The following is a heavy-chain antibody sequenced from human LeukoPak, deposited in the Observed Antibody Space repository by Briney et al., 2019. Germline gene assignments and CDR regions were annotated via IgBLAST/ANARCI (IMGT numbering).Heavy chain of an antibody. CDR1: GYTFTGYY. CDR3: ARDAGDYYDSSGYSPFDY. CDR2: INPNSGGT. V-gene: IGHV1-2*02. J-gene: IGHJ4*02. D-gene: IGHD3-22*01. Sequence: ASVKVSCKASGYTFTGYYMHWVRQAPGQGLEWMGWINPNSGGTNYARKFQGRVTMTRDTSISTAYMELSRLRSDDTAVYYCARDAGDYYDSSGYSPFDYWGQGTLVTVSS.